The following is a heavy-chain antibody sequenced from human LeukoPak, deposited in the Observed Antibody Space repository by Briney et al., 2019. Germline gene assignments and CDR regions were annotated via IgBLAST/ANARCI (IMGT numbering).Heavy chain of an antibody. J-gene: IGHJ4*02. V-gene: IGHV4-31*03. Sequence: PSETLSLTCTVSGGSISSSSYYWGWIRQHPGKGLEWIGYIYYSGSTYYNPSLKSRVTISVDTSKNQFSLKLSSVTAADTAVYYCARVFARSVLEWRPFDYWGQGTLVTVSS. CDR1: GGSISSSSYY. CDR3: ARVFARSVLEWRPFDY. D-gene: IGHD3-3*01. CDR2: IYYSGST.